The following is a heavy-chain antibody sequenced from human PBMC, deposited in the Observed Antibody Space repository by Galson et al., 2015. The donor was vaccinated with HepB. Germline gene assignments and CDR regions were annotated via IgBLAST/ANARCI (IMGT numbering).Heavy chain of an antibody. CDR3: ARAGFVEMATIKYFDY. CDR1: GYTFTSYY. Sequence: SVKVSCKASGYTFTSYYMHWVRQAPGQGLEWMGIINPSGGSTSCAQKFQGRVTMTRDTSTSTVYMELSSLRSEDTAVYYCARAGFVEMATIKYFDYWGQGTLVTVSS. CDR2: INPSGGST. J-gene: IGHJ4*02. V-gene: IGHV1-46*01. D-gene: IGHD5-24*01.